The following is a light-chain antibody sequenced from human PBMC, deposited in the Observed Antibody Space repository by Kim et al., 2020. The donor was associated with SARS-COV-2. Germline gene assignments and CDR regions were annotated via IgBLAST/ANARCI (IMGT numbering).Light chain of an antibody. CDR2: GKN. CDR3: NSRDSSGNHYVV. V-gene: IGLV3-19*01. CDR1: SLRSYY. Sequence: GQTVRITSQGDSLRSYYASWYQQKPGQAPVLVIYGKNNRPSGIPDRFSGSSSGNTASLTITGAQAEDEADYYCNSRDSSGNHYVVFGGGTQLTVL. J-gene: IGLJ2*01.